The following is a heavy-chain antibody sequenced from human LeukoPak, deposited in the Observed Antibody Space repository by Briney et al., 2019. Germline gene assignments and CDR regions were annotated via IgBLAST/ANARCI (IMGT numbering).Heavy chain of an antibody. D-gene: IGHD5-18*01. V-gene: IGHV4-59*01. J-gene: IGHJ4*02. CDR3: ARDRGYSYGGLD. CDR2: IYYSGST. Sequence: SETLSLTCTVSGGSISSYYWSWIRQPPGKGLEWIGYIYYSGSTNYNPSLKSRVTISVDTSKNQFSLKLSSVTAADTAVYYCARDRGYSYGGLDWGQGTLVTVSS. CDR1: GGSISSYY.